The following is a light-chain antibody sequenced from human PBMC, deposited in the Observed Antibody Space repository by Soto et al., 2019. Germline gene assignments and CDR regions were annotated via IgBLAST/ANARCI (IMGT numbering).Light chain of an antibody. CDR3: SSYTSNYTVV. CDR1: SSDVGGYNY. CDR2: DVS. J-gene: IGLJ2*01. Sequence: QSALTQPASVSGSPGQSITISCTGTSSDVGGYNYVSWYQQHPGKVPKLMIFDVSSRPSGVSNRFSGSKSGNTASLTISGLQAEDEADYYCSSYTSNYTVVFGGGTKVTVL. V-gene: IGLV2-14*01.